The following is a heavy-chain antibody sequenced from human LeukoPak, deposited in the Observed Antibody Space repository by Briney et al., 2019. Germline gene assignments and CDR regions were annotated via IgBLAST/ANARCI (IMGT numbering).Heavy chain of an antibody. CDR3: ARGDGCSGGSCYYYYYGMDV. D-gene: IGHD2-15*01. Sequence: PGGSLRLSCAASGFTFSSYWMHWVRQAPGKGLVWVSRINSDGSSTSYADSVKGRFTISRDNAKNSLYLQMNSLRAEDTAVYYCARGDGCSGGSCYYYYYGMDVWGQGTTVTVSS. V-gene: IGHV3-74*01. J-gene: IGHJ6*02. CDR1: GFTFSSYW. CDR2: INSDGSST.